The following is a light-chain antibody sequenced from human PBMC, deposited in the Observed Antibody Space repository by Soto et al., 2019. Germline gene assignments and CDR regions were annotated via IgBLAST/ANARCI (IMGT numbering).Light chain of an antibody. J-gene: IGKJ1*01. CDR3: MQALQTPRR. V-gene: IGKV2-28*01. CDR2: RAS. Sequence: IVMAQSPLSMCGTXGEPASICYRSRLSLLHKNGNNCLDCYLXKPGQSPQLXXYRASKRASGVHDRFSGSGSRTYFTMKISRVEAEDAGVYYCMQALQTPRRFGQGTKV. CDR1: LSLLHKNGNNC.